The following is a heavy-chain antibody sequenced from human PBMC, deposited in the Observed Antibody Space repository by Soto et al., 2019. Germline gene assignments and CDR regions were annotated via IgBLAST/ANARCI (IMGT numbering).Heavy chain of an antibody. J-gene: IGHJ3*02. V-gene: IGHV1-69*06. Sequence: QVQLVQSGAEVKKPGSSVKVSCKASGGTFSSYAISWVRQAPGQGLEWLGGIIPIFGTANYAQKFQGRVTITADKSTSTAYMELSSLRSEDTAVYYCARSIVVVTADAFDIWGQGTMVTVSS. D-gene: IGHD2-21*02. CDR2: IIPIFGTA. CDR3: ARSIVVVTADAFDI. CDR1: GGTFSSYA.